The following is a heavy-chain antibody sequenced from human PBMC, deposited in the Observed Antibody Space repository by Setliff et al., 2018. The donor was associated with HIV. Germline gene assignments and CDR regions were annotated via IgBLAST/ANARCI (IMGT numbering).Heavy chain of an antibody. V-gene: IGHV7-4-1*02. J-gene: IGHJ4*02. Sequence: GASVKVSCKASGYTFTSYAMNWVRQAPGQGLEWMGWINTNTGNPTYAQGFTGRFVFSLDTSVTTAYLEINSLKAEDSAVYYCARDRSRAGYNNRLGGYWGQGTLVTVSS. CDR3: ARDRSRAGYNNRLGGY. D-gene: IGHD4-4*01. CDR2: INTNTGNP. CDR1: GYTFTSYA.